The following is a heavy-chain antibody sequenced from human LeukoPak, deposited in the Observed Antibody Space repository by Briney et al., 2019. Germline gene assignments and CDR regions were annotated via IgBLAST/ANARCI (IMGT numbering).Heavy chain of an antibody. V-gene: IGHV3-21*01. D-gene: IGHD3-22*01. CDR1: GFTFRSYA. J-gene: IGHJ4*02. CDR3: ARGDSSGQSGY. Sequence: GGSLRLSCTASGFTFRSYAMSWVRQAPGKGLECVSSIIYDGGHTYYAASVKGRFTISRDNAKNSLYLQMNSLRAEDTAVYYCARGDSSGQSGYWGQGTLVTVSS. CDR2: IIYDGGHT.